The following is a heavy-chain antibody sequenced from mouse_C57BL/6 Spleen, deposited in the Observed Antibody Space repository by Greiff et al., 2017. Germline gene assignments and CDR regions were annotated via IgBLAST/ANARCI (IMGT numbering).Heavy chain of an antibody. CDR2: INPSNGGT. D-gene: IGHD1-1*01. V-gene: IGHV1-53*01. CDR3: AKEGVYYGSSLDY. Sequence: QVQLQQPGTELVKPGASVKLSCKASGYTFTSYWMHWVKQRPGQGLEWIGNINPSNGGTNYNEKFKSKATLTVDKSSSTAYMQLSSLTSEDTAAYYCAKEGVYYGSSLDYWGQGTTLTVSS. CDR1: GYTFTSYW. J-gene: IGHJ2*01.